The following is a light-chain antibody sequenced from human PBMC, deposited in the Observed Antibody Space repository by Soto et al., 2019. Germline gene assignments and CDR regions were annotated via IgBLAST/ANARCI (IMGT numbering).Light chain of an antibody. J-gene: IGKJ3*01. V-gene: IGKV3-20*01. Sequence: EIVLTQSPGTLSLSPGERATLSCRASQSVGSTYLAWYQQKPGQAPKLLIYGVSRRAPGIPDRCSGSGSGTDFTLTISRLAPEDFAVYYCQHYGTSPLTFGPGTKVDI. CDR1: QSVGSTY. CDR3: QHYGTSPLT. CDR2: GVS.